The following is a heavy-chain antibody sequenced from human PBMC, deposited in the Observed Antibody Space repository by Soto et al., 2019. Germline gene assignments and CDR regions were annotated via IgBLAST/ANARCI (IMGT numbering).Heavy chain of an antibody. CDR1: GGTFSSYA. CDR3: ARSQGSSTSLEIYYYYYYGMDV. D-gene: IGHD2-2*01. Sequence: QVQLVQSGAEVKKPGSSVKVSCKASGGTFSSYAISWVRQAPGQGLEWMGGIIPISGTANYAQKFQDRVTITADESTSTAYMELSSVRSEDTAVYYCARSQGSSTSLEIYYYYYYGMDVWGQGTTVTVSS. V-gene: IGHV1-69*01. J-gene: IGHJ6*02. CDR2: IIPISGTA.